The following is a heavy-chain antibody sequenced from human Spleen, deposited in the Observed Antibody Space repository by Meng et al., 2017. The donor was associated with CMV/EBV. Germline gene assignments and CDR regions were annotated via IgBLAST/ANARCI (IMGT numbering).Heavy chain of an antibody. CDR1: GFTFSDYY. CDR2: IYSGGSST. V-gene: IGHV3-23*03. J-gene: IGHJ4*02. D-gene: IGHD2-2*01. CDR3: AKDGVVAPAADRGGVHCDY. Sequence: GESLKISCAASGFTFSDYYMSWIRQAPGKGLEWVSLIYSGGSSTYYADSVKGRFTISRDNSKDTLYLQMNSLRAEDTAIYYCAKDGVVAPAADRGGVHCDYWGQGTLVTVSS.